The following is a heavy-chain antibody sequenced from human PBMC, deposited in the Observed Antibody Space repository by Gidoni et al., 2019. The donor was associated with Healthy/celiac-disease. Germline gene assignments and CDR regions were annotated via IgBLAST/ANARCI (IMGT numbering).Heavy chain of an antibody. D-gene: IGHD3-22*01. CDR2: IYHSGST. CDR3: ARATYYYDKGDAFDI. Sequence: QLQLQESGSGLVKPSQTLSLTCAVSGGSISSGGYSWSWIRQPPGKGLEWIGYIYHSGSTYYNPSLKSRVTISVDRSKNQFSLKLSSVTAADTAVYYCARATYYYDKGDAFDIWGQGTMVTGSS. J-gene: IGHJ3*02. CDR1: GGSISSGGYS. V-gene: IGHV4-30-2*01.